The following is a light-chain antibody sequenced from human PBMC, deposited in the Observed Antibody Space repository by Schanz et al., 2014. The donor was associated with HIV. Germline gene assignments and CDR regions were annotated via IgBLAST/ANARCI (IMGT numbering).Light chain of an antibody. V-gene: IGLV1-51*01. CDR3: GTWDTSLGDWV. CDR2: DNN. CDR1: SSNIGSNY. Sequence: QSVLTQPPSASGTPGQRVTISCSGSSSNIGSNYVFWYQQLPGTAPKLLIYDNNKRPSGIPDRFSGSKSGPSATLGITGLQTGDEADYFCGTWDTSLGDWVFGGGTKLTVL. J-gene: IGLJ3*02.